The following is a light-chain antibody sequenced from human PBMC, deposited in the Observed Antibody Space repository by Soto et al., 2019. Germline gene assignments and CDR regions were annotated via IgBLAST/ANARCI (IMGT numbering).Light chain of an antibody. J-gene: IGLJ1*01. CDR3: ATWDDSLSGPI. Sequence: QSMLTQPASVSGSPGQWITISCTGTSSDVGDYNHVSWYQQHPGKAPKLMIYDVSHRPSGVSNRFSGSKSGTSASLAISGLRSEDEADYYCATWDDSLSGPIFGTGTKVTVL. V-gene: IGLV2-14*01. CDR1: SSDVGDYNH. CDR2: DVS.